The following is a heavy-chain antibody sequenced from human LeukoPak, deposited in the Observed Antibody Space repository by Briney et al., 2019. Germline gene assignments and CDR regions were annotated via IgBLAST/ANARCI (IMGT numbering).Heavy chain of an antibody. D-gene: IGHD3-22*01. CDR2: ISGSGGST. J-gene: IGHJ4*02. Sequence: GGSLRFSCAASGFTFSSYAMSWVRQAPGKGLEWVSAISGSGGSTYYADSVKGRFTISRDNSKNTLYLQMNSLRAEDTAVYYCAKFGSIYDSSGYYRSGYFDYWGQGTLVTVSS. CDR3: AKFGSIYDSSGYYRSGYFDY. V-gene: IGHV3-23*01. CDR1: GFTFSSYA.